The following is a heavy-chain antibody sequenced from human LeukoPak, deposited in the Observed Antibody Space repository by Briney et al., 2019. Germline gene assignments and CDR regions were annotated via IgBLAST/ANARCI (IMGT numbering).Heavy chain of an antibody. V-gene: IGHV1-46*01. CDR1: GYTFTSYG. J-gene: IGHJ4*02. CDR2: ISPSGGST. Sequence: GASVKVSCKASGYTFTSYGISWVRQAPGQGPEWMGVISPSGGSTSYAQKFQGRVTMTRDTSTSTVYMELRSLRSEDTAVYYCARERAWFGELTGFDYWGQGTLVTVSS. D-gene: IGHD3-10*01. CDR3: ARERAWFGELTGFDY.